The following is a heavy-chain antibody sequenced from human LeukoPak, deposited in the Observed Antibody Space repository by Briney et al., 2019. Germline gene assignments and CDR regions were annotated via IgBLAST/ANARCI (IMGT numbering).Heavy chain of an antibody. Sequence: SETLSLTCTVSGGSISRYSWSWIRQPPGKGLEWIGYIYYSGSTNYNPSLKSRVTISVDTSKNQFSLKLSSVTAADTAVYYCASVEYSSGWYYFDYWGQGTLVTVSS. CDR2: IYYSGST. CDR3: ASVEYSSGWYYFDY. D-gene: IGHD6-19*01. V-gene: IGHV4-59*01. CDR1: GGSISRYS. J-gene: IGHJ4*02.